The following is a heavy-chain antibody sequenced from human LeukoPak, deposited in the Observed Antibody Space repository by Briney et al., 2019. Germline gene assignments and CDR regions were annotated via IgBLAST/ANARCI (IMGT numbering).Heavy chain of an antibody. CDR2: ISGSSSYI. Sequence: GGSLRLSCAASGFTFSSYSMNWVRQAPGKGLEWVSSISGSSSYIYYADSVRGRFTISRDNAKNALYLQMNSLRAEDTAVYYCARSPGILGTNYFDYWGQGTLVTVSS. V-gene: IGHV3-21*01. D-gene: IGHD1-26*01. CDR1: GFTFSSYS. J-gene: IGHJ4*02. CDR3: ARSPGILGTNYFDY.